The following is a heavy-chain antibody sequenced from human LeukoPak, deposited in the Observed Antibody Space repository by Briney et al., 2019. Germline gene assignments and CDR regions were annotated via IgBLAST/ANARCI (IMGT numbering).Heavy chain of an antibody. D-gene: IGHD3-3*02. J-gene: IGHJ6*03. CDR2: IHSGGTT. CDR1: GDSITDDY. Sequence: SETLSLTCTVSGDSITDDYYTWIRQPSGKGLEWIGRIHSGGTTNYNPSLMSRVTLSIDKSKKYISLILTSVTAADTALYYCARDNGSGYTKGYEHYYYYLDVWGKGTTVTVSS. V-gene: IGHV4-4*07. CDR3: ARDNGSGYTKGYEHYYYYLDV.